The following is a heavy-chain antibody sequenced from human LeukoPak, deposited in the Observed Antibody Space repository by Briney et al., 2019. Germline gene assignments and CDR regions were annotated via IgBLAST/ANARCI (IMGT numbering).Heavy chain of an antibody. J-gene: IGHJ4*02. V-gene: IGHV3-9*01. CDR1: GFIFYVYV. D-gene: IGHD5-18*01. Sequence: PRGSLRLSCEASGFIFYVYVIYWGRHSPGEGLEWVSGITWDGYKIDYVDSVKGRFTISRDNARNSLFLQMNRVRVEDTAFYYCVKGYSSSWSGYFDSWGQGTLVTVAS. CDR3: VKGYSSSWSGYFDS. CDR2: ITWDGYKI.